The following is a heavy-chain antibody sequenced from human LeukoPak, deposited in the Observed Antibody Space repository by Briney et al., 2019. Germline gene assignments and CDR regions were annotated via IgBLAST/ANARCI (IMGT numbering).Heavy chain of an antibody. Sequence: SGPTLVKPTQTVTVTCTFSGFSRNSTGEGVGWIRQPPGKALEWLTLIYWDDDKRYNAVRRSRLAVTKDTSKNQVILTMPDMDPVDTATFYCAHRRQYSNYCFDYWGQGTPVTVSS. CDR3: AHRRQYSNYCFDY. CDR1: GFSRNSTGEG. V-gene: IGHV2-5*02. D-gene: IGHD4-11*01. CDR2: IYWDDDK. J-gene: IGHJ4*02.